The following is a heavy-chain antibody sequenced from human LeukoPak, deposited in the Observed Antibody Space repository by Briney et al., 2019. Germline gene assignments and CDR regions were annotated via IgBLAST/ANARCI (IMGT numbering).Heavy chain of an antibody. CDR2: IYYSGNT. CDR3: ARGGAARPDY. J-gene: IGHJ4*02. Sequence: SETLSLTCTVSGDSISGYCWSWIRQPPGKGLEWIGYIYYSGNTNYNPSLKSRVTISVDTSKSQFSLKLSSVTAADTAVYYCARGGAARPDYWGQGTLVTVSS. CDR1: GDSISGYC. D-gene: IGHD6-6*01. V-gene: IGHV4-59*01.